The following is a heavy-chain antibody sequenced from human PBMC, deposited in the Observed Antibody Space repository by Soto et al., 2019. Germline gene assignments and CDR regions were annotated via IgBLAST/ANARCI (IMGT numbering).Heavy chain of an antibody. D-gene: IGHD6-13*01. CDR1: GGSISSGDYY. Sequence: PSETLSLTCTVSGGSISSGDYYWSWIRQPPGKGLEWIGYIYYSGSTYYNPSLKSRVTISVDSSKNQFSLKLSSVTAADTAVYYCARDNILGSWYGGMDVWGQGTTVTVSS. CDR2: IYYSGST. V-gene: IGHV4-30-4*01. CDR3: ARDNILGSWYGGMDV. J-gene: IGHJ6*02.